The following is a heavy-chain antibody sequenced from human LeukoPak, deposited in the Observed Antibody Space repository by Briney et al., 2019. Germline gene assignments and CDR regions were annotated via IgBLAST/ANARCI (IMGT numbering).Heavy chain of an antibody. D-gene: IGHD6-13*01. J-gene: IGHJ4*02. CDR2: ISSSSSSI. CDR3: ASTATDTGEFDY. CDR1: GFTFSSYS. V-gene: IGHV3-21*01. Sequence: GGSLRLSCAASGFTFSSYSMNWVRQAPGKGLECVSSISSSSSSIYYADSVKGRFTISRDGAKNSLYLQMNSLRAEDTAVYYCASTATDTGEFDYWGQGTLVTVSS.